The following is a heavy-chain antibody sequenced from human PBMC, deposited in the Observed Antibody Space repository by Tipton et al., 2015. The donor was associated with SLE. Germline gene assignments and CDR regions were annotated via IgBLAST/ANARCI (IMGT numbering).Heavy chain of an antibody. J-gene: IGHJ6*03. Sequence: QSGAEVKKPGASVKVSCRASGYIFSTYGISWVRQAPGQGLEWMGWINPYNDNTDYVELLQGRVTMTTDTSTSTAYMELTSLNSDDTAIYYCARHPVAGYTYYMDVWGTGTTVTVSS. D-gene: IGHD5-24*01. CDR2: INPYNDNT. V-gene: IGHV1-18*01. CDR3: ARHPVAGYTYYMDV. CDR1: GYIFSTYG.